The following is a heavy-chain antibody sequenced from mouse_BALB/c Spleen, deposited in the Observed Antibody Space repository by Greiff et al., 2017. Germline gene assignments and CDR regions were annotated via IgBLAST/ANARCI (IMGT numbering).Heavy chain of an antibody. CDR2: IYPGNSDT. J-gene: IGHJ3*01. Sequence: ESGTVLARPGASVKMSCKASGYTFTSYWMHWVKQRPGQGLEWIGAIYPGNSDTSYNQKFKGKAKLTAVTSTSTAYMELSSLTNEDSAVYYCTRPTGSSAWFAYWGQGTLVTVSA. D-gene: IGHD1-1*01. CDR3: TRPTGSSAWFAY. CDR1: GYTFTSYW. V-gene: IGHV1-5*01.